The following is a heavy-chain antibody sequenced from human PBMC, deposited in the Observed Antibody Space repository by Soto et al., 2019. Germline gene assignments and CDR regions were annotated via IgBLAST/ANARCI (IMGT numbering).Heavy chain of an antibody. CDR3: ARAVVSGILTGYYDLYYYYGMDV. D-gene: IGHD3-9*01. V-gene: IGHV4-31*03. CDR1: GGSISSGGYY. CDR2: IYYSGST. Sequence: QVQLQESGPGLVKPSQTLSLTCTVSGGSISSGGYYWSWIRQHPGKGLEWIGYIYYSGSTYYNPFLKSRVTISVDTSKNQFSLKLSSVTAADTAVYYCARAVVSGILTGYYDLYYYYGMDVWGRGTTVTVSS. J-gene: IGHJ6*02.